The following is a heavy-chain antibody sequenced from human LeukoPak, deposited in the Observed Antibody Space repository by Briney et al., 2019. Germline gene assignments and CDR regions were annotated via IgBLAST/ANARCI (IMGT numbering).Heavy chain of an antibody. CDR3: TRHIAAAGPDY. CDR2: IYAGDSGT. J-gene: IGHJ4*02. V-gene: IGHV5-51*01. Sequence: KPGESLKISCRGSGYSFTSHWIGWVRQMPGKGLEWMAIIYAGDSGTRISPSFQGQVTISADKSVSTAYLQWSSLKASDTAIYYCTRHIAAAGPDYWGQGTLVTVSS. CDR1: GYSFTSHW. D-gene: IGHD6-13*01.